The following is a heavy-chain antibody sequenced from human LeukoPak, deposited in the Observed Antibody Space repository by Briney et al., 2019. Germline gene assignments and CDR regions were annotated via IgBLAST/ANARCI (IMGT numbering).Heavy chain of an antibody. V-gene: IGHV4-61*02. CDR1: GASINSDNY. CDR2: IYTTGST. CDR3: ANGTNWFDP. D-gene: IGHD1-14*01. Sequence: SETLSLTCTVSGASINSDNYWSWIRQPAGKGLEWIGRIYTTGSTNYNPSLNSRVSISVDKSKNQFSLNLSSVTAADTAVYYCANGTNWFDPWGQGTLVTVSS. J-gene: IGHJ5*02.